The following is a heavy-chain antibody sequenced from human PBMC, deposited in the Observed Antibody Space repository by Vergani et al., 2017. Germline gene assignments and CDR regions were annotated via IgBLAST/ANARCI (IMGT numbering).Heavy chain of an antibody. V-gene: IGHV3-48*01. CDR2: ISSSSSTI. J-gene: IGHJ6*03. CDR1: GFTFSSYS. Sequence: EVHLEESGGGLVQPGGSLRLSCAASGFTFSSYSMNWVRQAPGKGLEWVSYISSSSSTIYYADSVKGRFTISRDNAKNSLYLQMNSLRAEDTAVYYCARDSTYYYYYMDVWGKGTTVTVSS. CDR3: ARDSTYYYYYMDV.